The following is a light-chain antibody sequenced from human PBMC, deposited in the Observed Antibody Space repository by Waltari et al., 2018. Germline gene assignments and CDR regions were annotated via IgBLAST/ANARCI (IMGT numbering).Light chain of an antibody. CDR2: DAS. Sequence: EIVLTPSPGTLSLSPGESATLSCRASQSVRSSYLAWYQQKPGHAPRLLIFDASTRASGIPDRFSGSGSGTDFTLTITRLEPEDFAVYFCQQHDNSLWTFGQGTKVEVK. J-gene: IGKJ1*01. V-gene: IGKV3-20*01. CDR1: QSVRSSY. CDR3: QQHDNSLWT.